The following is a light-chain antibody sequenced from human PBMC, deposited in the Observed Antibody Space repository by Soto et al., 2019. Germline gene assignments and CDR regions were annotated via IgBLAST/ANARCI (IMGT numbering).Light chain of an antibody. CDR3: LQDYNYPRT. CDR1: QAIRSD. J-gene: IGKJ1*01. V-gene: IGKV1-6*01. Sequence: AVQMTQSPSSLSASVGDRVTITCRASQAIRSDLGWYQMKPGKVPKLLIYAASNLQSGVPSRFIGRRYGTDFTLTISSLQPEDFATYYCLQDYNYPRTFGQGTKVEI. CDR2: AAS.